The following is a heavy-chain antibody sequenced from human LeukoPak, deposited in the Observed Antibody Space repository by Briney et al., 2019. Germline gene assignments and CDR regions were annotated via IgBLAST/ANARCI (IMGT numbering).Heavy chain of an antibody. V-gene: IGHV4-34*01. J-gene: IGHJ6*04. CDR2: INHSGST. D-gene: IGHD6-13*01. Sequence: SETLSLTCAVYGGSFSGYYWSWIRQPPGKGPEWIGEINHSGSTNYNPSLKSRVTISVDTSKNQFSLTLSSVTAADTAVYYCARRRIAAAEDVWGKGTTVTVSS. CDR3: ARRRIAAAEDV. CDR1: GGSFSGYY.